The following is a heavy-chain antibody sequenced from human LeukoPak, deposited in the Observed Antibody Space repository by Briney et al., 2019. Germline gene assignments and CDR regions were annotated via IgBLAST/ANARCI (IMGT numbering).Heavy chain of an antibody. CDR1: GGSISSYY. Sequence: PSETLSLTCTVSGGSISSYYWSWVRQAPGKGLEWVSVIYSGGSTYYADSVKGRFTISRDNSKNTLYLQMNSLRAEDAAVYYCARGLSNWGLNDAFDIWGQGTMVTVSS. J-gene: IGHJ3*02. CDR2: IYSGGST. CDR3: ARGLSNWGLNDAFDI. D-gene: IGHD7-27*01. V-gene: IGHV3-66*01.